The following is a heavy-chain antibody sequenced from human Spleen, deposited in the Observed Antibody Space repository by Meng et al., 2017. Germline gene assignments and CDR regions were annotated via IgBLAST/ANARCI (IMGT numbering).Heavy chain of an antibody. CDR1: GFTFSNYW. CDR2: IKQDGSDK. D-gene: IGHD1-26*01. Sequence: ETLSLTCAASGFTFSNYWMSWVRQAPGKGLEWVANIKQDGSDKYYVDSVKGRFTISRDNAKNSVYLQMNSLRAEDTAVYYCARDKVVGDTRFDPWGQGTLVTVSS. V-gene: IGHV3-7*01. CDR3: ARDKVVGDTRFDP. J-gene: IGHJ5*02.